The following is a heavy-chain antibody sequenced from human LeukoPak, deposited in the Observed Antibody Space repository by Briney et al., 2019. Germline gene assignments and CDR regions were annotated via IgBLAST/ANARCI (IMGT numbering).Heavy chain of an antibody. J-gene: IGHJ6*02. D-gene: IGHD6-13*01. Sequence: SQTLSLTCAISGDSVSSNSAAWNWIRQSPSRGLEWLGRTYYRSKWYNDYAVSVKSRITINPDTSKNRFSLQLNSVTPEDTAVYYCARGIGLVAAGIFYYAMDVWGQGTTVTVSS. CDR3: ARGIGLVAAGIFYYAMDV. V-gene: IGHV6-1*01. CDR1: GDSVSSNSAA. CDR2: TYYRSKWYN.